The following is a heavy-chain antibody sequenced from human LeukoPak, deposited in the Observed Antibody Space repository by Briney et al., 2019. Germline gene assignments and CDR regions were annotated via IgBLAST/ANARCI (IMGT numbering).Heavy chain of an antibody. CDR2: ISYDGSNK. CDR1: GFTFSSYG. Sequence: GGSLRLSCAASGFTFSSYGMHWVRQAPGKGLEWVAVISYDGSNKYYADSVKGRFTISRDNSKNTLYPQMNSLRAEDTAVYYCAKAPIAATTYFDYWGQGTLVTVSS. J-gene: IGHJ4*02. V-gene: IGHV3-30*18. D-gene: IGHD5-12*01. CDR3: AKAPIAATTYFDY.